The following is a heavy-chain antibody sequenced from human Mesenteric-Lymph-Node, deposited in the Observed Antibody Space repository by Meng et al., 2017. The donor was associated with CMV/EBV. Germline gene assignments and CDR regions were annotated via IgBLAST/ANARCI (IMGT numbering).Heavy chain of an antibody. CDR3: ARGPVDVVAYYFTY. V-gene: IGHV3-53*01. Sequence: GESLKISCAASGFIVSSPSMTWVRQAPGKGLEWVSLIYNSGTAYYADSVKGRFTISRDNSKNTLYLQMNSLKAEDTAVYYCARGPVDVVAYYFTYWGQGTLVTVSS. D-gene: IGHD5-12*01. CDR2: IYNSGTA. J-gene: IGHJ4*02. CDR1: GFIVSSPS.